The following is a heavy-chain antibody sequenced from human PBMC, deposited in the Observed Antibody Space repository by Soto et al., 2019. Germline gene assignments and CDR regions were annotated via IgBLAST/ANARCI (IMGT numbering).Heavy chain of an antibody. Sequence: ASVKVSCKASRYTYSSYGISWVRQAPGQGLEWMGWIGGYKGNTSYAQKFQGRVTMTRDTSTSTVYMELSSLRSEDTAVYYCARDPQGYCTNGVCPTKLYYYYGMDVWGQGTTVTVSS. J-gene: IGHJ6*02. CDR3: ARDPQGYCTNGVCPTKLYYYYGMDV. D-gene: IGHD2-8*01. CDR1: RYTYSSYG. V-gene: IGHV1-18*01. CDR2: IGGYKGNT.